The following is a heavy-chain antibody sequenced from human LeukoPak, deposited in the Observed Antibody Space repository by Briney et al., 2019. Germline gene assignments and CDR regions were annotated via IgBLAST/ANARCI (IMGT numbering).Heavy chain of an antibody. Sequence: GGSLRLSCAASGFTFSSYSINWVRQAPGKGLEWVSSISPSSSYIYYADSVKGRFTVSRDSAKNSLYLQMNSLRAEGTAVYYCARGCGGNCYLNDYWGQGTLVTVSS. CDR2: ISPSSSYI. CDR1: GFTFSSYS. J-gene: IGHJ4*02. V-gene: IGHV3-21*01. D-gene: IGHD2-15*01. CDR3: ARGCGGNCYLNDY.